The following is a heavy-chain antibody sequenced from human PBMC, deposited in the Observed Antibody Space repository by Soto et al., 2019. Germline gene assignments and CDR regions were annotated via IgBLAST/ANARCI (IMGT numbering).Heavy chain of an antibody. CDR2: INSSSSYT. CDR1: GFTFSDYY. Sequence: QVQLVESGGGLVKPGGSLRLSCAASGFTFSDYYMSWIRKAPGKGLEWVSYINSSSSYTNYADSVEGRFTISRDDANNSLSLQMSSRRAEAAAVYYCGRIITAAGGPRYFDLWGRGTLVTVSS. V-gene: IGHV3-11*05. D-gene: IGHD6-13*01. CDR3: GRIITAAGGPRYFDL. J-gene: IGHJ2*01.